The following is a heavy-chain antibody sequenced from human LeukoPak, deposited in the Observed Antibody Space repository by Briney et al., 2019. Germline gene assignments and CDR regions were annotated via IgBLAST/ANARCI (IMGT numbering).Heavy chain of an antibody. CDR3: AKYRGYCSSTSCLLFDY. Sequence: GGSLRLSCAASGFTFSSYAMSWVRQAPGKGLEWVSAISGSGGSTYYADSVKGRFTISRDNSKNTLYLQMNSLRAEDTAVYYCAKYRGYCSSTSCLLFDYWGQGTLVTVSS. CDR1: GFTFSSYA. V-gene: IGHV3-23*01. CDR2: ISGSGGST. D-gene: IGHD2-2*01. J-gene: IGHJ4*02.